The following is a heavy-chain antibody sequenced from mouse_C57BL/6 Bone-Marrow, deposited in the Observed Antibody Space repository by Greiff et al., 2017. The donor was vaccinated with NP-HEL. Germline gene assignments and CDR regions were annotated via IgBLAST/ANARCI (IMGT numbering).Heavy chain of an antibody. Sequence: VQLQQSGPGLVQPSQSLSITCTVSGFSLTSYGVHWVRQSPGKGLAWLGVIWRGGSTDSNAAFMSRLSITKDNSKSQVLVKMNSLQADDTAIYYCAKNSGGSNAMDYWGQGTSVTVSS. V-gene: IGHV2-5*01. CDR2: IWRGGST. D-gene: IGHD3-1*01. CDR1: GFSLTSYG. J-gene: IGHJ4*01. CDR3: AKNSGGSNAMDY.